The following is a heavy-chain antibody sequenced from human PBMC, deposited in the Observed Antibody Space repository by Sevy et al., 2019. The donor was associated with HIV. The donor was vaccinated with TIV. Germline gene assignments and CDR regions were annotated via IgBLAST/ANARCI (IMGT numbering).Heavy chain of an antibody. D-gene: IGHD3-3*01. Sequence: SETLSLTCTASGGSIIAGGDCWSWIRQPPGKGLEWIRYIYHSGVAKYNPSLMTRMNIFIDKSKKQFSLNLTTVTAADTAVYFCARDQGTIFGVDLWGQGTLVTVSS. J-gene: IGHJ4*02. CDR3: ARDQGTIFGVDL. CDR2: IYHSGVA. CDR1: GGSIIAGGDC. V-gene: IGHV4-30-2*01.